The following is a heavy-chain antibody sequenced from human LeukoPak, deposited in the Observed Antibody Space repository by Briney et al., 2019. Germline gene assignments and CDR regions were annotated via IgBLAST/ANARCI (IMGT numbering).Heavy chain of an antibody. V-gene: IGHV1-24*01. CDR1: GYTFTSYD. Sequence: ASVKVSCKASGYTFTSYDINWVRQATGQGLEWMGGFDPEDGETIYAQKFQGRVTMTEDTSTDTAYMELSSLRSEGTAVYYCATGAGQWHPDWGQGTLVTVSS. CDR2: FDPEDGET. J-gene: IGHJ4*02. D-gene: IGHD6-19*01. CDR3: ATGAGQWHPD.